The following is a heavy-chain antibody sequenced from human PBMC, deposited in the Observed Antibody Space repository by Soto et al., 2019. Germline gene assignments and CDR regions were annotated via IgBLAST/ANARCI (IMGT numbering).Heavy chain of an antibody. D-gene: IGHD2-15*01. J-gene: IGHJ6*02. CDR2: IYYSGST. CDR1: CGSISSYY. Sequence: SETLSLTCTVSCGSISSYYWSWIRQPPGKGLEWIGYIYYSGSTNYNPSLKSRVTISVDTSKNQFSLKLSSVTAADTAVYYCARVGGCSGGSCYYWYYGMDVWGQGTTVTVSS. CDR3: ARVGGCSGGSCYYWYYGMDV. V-gene: IGHV4-59*01.